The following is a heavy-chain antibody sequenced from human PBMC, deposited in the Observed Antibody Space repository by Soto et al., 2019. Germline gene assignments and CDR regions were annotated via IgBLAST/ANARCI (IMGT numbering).Heavy chain of an antibody. V-gene: IGHV3-48*03. Sequence: GGSLRLSCAASGFTFSSYEMNWVRQAPGKGLEWVSYISSSGSTIYYADSVEGRFTISRDNAKNSLYLQMNSLRAEDTAVYYCARDRGDWNYFDYYGMDVWGQGTTVTVSS. J-gene: IGHJ6*02. CDR1: GFTFSSYE. CDR3: ARDRGDWNYFDYYGMDV. CDR2: ISSSGSTI. D-gene: IGHD1-1*01.